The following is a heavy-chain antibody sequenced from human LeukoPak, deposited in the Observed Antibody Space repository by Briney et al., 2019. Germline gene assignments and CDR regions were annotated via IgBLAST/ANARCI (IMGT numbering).Heavy chain of an antibody. CDR2: ISGSGGST. CDR1: GFTFSDYY. Sequence: GGSLRLSCAASGFTFSDYYMSWIRQAPGKGLEWVSAISGSGGSTYYADSVKGRFTISRDNSKNTLYLQMNSLRAEDTAVYYCAKTRYGDINYFDYWGQGTLVTVSS. J-gene: IGHJ4*02. V-gene: IGHV3-23*01. CDR3: AKTRYGDINYFDY. D-gene: IGHD4-17*01.